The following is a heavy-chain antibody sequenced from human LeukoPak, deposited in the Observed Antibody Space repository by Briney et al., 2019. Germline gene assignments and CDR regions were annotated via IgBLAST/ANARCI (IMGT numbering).Heavy chain of an antibody. D-gene: IGHD4-17*01. Sequence: GASVKVSCKASGYTFTSYGISWVRQAPGQGLEWMGWISAYNGNTNYAQKLQGRVTMTTDTSTSTAYMELRSLRSDDTAVYYCARDEATVTTFDWFDPWGQGTLVTVSS. CDR1: GYTFTSYG. CDR2: ISAYNGNT. V-gene: IGHV1-18*01. CDR3: ARDEATVTTFDWFDP. J-gene: IGHJ5*02.